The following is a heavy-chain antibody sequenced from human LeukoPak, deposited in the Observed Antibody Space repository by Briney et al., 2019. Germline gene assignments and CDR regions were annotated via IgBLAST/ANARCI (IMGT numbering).Heavy chain of an antibody. V-gene: IGHV2-5*02. J-gene: IGHJ5*02. CDR3: AHSPADVPMPGIVVVPAARTKGSAAGDGCWFDP. D-gene: IGHD2-2*01. Sequence: SGPTLVNPTQTLTLTCTFSGFSLSTSGVGVGWIRQPPGKALEWLALIYWDDDKRYSPSLKSRLTITKDTSKNQVVLTMTNMDPVDTATYYCAHSPADVPMPGIVVVPAARTKGSAAGDGCWFDPWGQGTLVTVSS. CDR1: GFSLSTSGVG. CDR2: IYWDDDK.